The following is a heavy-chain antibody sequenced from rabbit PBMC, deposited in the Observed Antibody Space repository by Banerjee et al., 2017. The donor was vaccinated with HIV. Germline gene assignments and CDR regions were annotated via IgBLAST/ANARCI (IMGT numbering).Heavy chain of an antibody. Sequence: QSLEESGGDLVKPGASLTLTCTASGFSFSSGWYMGWVRQAPGKGLEWIACIYAGSSGSTYYASWAKGRFTISKTSSTTVTLQMTSLTAADTATYFCARDLGYAGSSYLGLNLWGQGTLVTVS. CDR3: ARDLGYAGSSYLGLNL. D-gene: IGHD8-1*01. CDR1: GFSFSSGWY. CDR2: IYAGSSGST. V-gene: IGHV1S40*01. J-gene: IGHJ4*01.